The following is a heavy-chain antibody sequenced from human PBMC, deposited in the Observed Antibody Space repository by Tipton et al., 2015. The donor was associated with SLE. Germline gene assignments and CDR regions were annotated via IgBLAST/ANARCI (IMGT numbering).Heavy chain of an antibody. J-gene: IGHJ4*02. CDR2: INHSGST. CDR3: ARSGSYSQFDY. Sequence: TLSLTCAVYGGSFSGYYWSWIRQPPGKGLEWIGEINHSGSTNHNPSLKSRVTISVDTSKNQLSLKLSAVTAADTAVYYCARSGSYSQFDYWGQGTLVTVSS. CDR1: GGSFSGYY. D-gene: IGHD1-26*01. V-gene: IGHV4-34*01.